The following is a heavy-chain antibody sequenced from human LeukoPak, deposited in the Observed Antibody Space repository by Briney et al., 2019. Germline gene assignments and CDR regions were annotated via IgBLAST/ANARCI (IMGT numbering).Heavy chain of an antibody. CDR1: GYTLTELS. Sequence: ASVKVSCKVSGYTLTELSMHWVRQAPGRGLEWMGRFDPENGETVYAQKFQGRVTMTEDTSTDTAYMELSSLRSEDTAVYYCLRGDGDYWGQGTLVTVSS. J-gene: IGHJ4*02. CDR2: FDPENGET. V-gene: IGHV1-24*01. CDR3: LRGDGDY. D-gene: IGHD5-24*01.